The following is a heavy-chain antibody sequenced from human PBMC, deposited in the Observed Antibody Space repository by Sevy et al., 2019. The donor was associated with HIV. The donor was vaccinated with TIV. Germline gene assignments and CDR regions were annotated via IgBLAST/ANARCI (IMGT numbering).Heavy chain of an antibody. V-gene: IGHV3-48*02. CDR3: ARRTHYYDSSGYYYSYYYYYGMDV. CDR1: GFTFSSYS. Sequence: GSLRLSCAASGFTFSSYSMNWVRQAPGKGLEWVSYISSSSSTIYYADSVKGRFTISRDNAKNSLYLQMNSLRDEDTAVYYCARRTHYYDSSGYYYSYYYYYGMDVWGQGTTVTVSS. J-gene: IGHJ6*02. D-gene: IGHD3-22*01. CDR2: ISSSSSTI.